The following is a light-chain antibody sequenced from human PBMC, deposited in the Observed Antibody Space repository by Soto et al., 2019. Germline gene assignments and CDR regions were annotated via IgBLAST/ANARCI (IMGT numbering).Light chain of an antibody. J-gene: IGLJ2*01. CDR3: SSYTSSGAFVV. CDR1: SSDVGGYDY. V-gene: IGLV2-14*01. Sequence: QSALTKPASVSGSPGQSITISCTGTSSDVGGYDYVTWYQQHPGKAPKLMIYDVTYRPSGVSNRFSGSKSGNTASLTISGLQAEDEADYYCSSYTSSGAFVVFGGGTQLTVL. CDR2: DVT.